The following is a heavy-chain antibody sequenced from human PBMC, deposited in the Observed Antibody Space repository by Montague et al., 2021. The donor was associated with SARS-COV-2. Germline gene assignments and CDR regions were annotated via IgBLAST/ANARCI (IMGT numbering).Heavy chain of an antibody. CDR2: IYYSGST. D-gene: IGHD3-3*01. Sequence: SETLSLTYTVSGGSISSYYWSWIRQPPGKGLEWIGYIYYSGSTNYNPSLKSRVTISVDTSKNQFSLKLSSVTAADTAVYYCAGTYYDFWSGFIHYYYMDVWGKGTTVTVSS. J-gene: IGHJ6*03. CDR3: AGTYYDFWSGFIHYYYMDV. CDR1: GGSISSYY. V-gene: IGHV4-59*01.